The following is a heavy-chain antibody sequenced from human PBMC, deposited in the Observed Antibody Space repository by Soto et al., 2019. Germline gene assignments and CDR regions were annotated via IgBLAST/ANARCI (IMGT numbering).Heavy chain of an antibody. Sequence: QVQLQQWGAGLLKPSETLSLTCAVYGGSFSGYYWSWIRQPPGKGLEWIGEINHSGSTNYNPSLTSRVTISVDTSKNQFSLKLSSVTAADTAVYYCARVYLFYDSSGYYGHWGQGTLVTVSS. V-gene: IGHV4-34*01. J-gene: IGHJ4*02. CDR3: ARVYLFYDSSGYYGH. CDR2: INHSGST. D-gene: IGHD3-22*01. CDR1: GGSFSGYY.